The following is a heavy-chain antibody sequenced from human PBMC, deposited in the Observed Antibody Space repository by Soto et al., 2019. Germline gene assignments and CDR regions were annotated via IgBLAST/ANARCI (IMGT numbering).Heavy chain of an antibody. CDR2: ISGSGGST. CDR1: GFTFSSYA. V-gene: IGHV3-23*01. J-gene: IGHJ4*02. Sequence: PGGSLRLSCAASGFTFSSYAMSWVRQAPGKGLEWVSAISGSGGSTYYADSVKGRFTISRDNSKNTLYLQMNSLRAEDTAVYYCAKEIWVGDYDFWSGLDYWGQGTLVTVSS. D-gene: IGHD3-3*01. CDR3: AKEIWVGDYDFWSGLDY.